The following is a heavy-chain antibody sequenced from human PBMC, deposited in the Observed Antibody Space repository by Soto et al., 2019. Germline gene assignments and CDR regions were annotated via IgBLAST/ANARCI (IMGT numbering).Heavy chain of an antibody. V-gene: IGHV1-69*13. CDR3: ARDSPSSSWYYFDY. CDR2: IIPIFGTA. Sequence: SVKVSCKASGYTFTSYAMHWVRQAPGQRLEWMGGIIPIFGTANYAQKFQGRVTITADESTSTAYMELSSLRSEDTAVYYCARDSPSSSWYYFDYWGQGTLVTVSS. CDR1: GYTFTSYA. D-gene: IGHD6-13*01. J-gene: IGHJ4*02.